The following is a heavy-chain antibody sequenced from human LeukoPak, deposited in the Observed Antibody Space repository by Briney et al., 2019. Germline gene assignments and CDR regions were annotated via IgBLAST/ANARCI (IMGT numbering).Heavy chain of an antibody. CDR2: IYTSGSA. CDR3: ARDSGVVVPAAIGASDAFDI. V-gene: IGHV4-4*07. D-gene: IGHD2-2*02. J-gene: IGHJ3*02. CDR1: GGSISSYY. Sequence: SETLSLTCTVSGGSISSYYWSWIRQPAGKGLEWIGRIYTSGSANYNPSLKSRVTMSVDTSKNQFSLKLSSVTAADTAVYYCARDSGVVVPAAIGASDAFDIWGQGTMVTVSS.